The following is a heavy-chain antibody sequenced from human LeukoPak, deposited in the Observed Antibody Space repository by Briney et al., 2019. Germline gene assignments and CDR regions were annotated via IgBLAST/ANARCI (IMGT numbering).Heavy chain of an antibody. CDR3: AKGGGGSCYDSIGY. D-gene: IGHD2-15*01. CDR2: ISGSGVT. J-gene: IGHJ4*02. CDR1: GFTFSSYA. V-gene: IGHV3-23*01. Sequence: GGSLRLSCAASGFTFSSYAMSWVRQAPGKGLEWASCISGSGVTYYADSVKGRFNISRDNSKSTLYLAMNSLRAEDTAVYYCAKGGGGSCYDSIGYWGQGTLVTVSS.